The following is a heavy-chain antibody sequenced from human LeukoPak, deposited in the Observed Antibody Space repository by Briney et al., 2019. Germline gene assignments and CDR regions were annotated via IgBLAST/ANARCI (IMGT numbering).Heavy chain of an antibody. CDR2: FSYSGST. CDR3: ARHSGYCSGGSCYSGWYFDL. CDR1: GGSISSRPYY. J-gene: IGHJ2*01. V-gene: IGHV4-39*01. Sequence: PSETLSLTCTVSGGSISSRPYYWGWIRQPPGEGLEWLGSFSYSGSTYYKPSLKSRVTISVDTSKNQFSLKLSSMTAADTAVYYCARHSGYCSGGSCYSGWYFDLWGRGTLVTVSS. D-gene: IGHD2-15*01.